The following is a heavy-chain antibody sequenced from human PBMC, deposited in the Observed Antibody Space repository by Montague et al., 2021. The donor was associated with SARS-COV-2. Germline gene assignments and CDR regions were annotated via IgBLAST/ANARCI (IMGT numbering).Heavy chain of an antibody. D-gene: IGHD4-23*01. CDR1: GSSVSSRSYY. Sequence: SETLSLTCTVSGSSVSSRSYYWGWIRQPPGKGLEWIGSIYYSGSTHYNPSLKSRVTISVGTSKNQFSLKLSSVTAADTAVYYCARRGDYGGPRFDYWGQGTLVSVSS. V-gene: IGHV4-39*01. J-gene: IGHJ4*02. CDR3: ARRGDYGGPRFDY. CDR2: IYYSGST.